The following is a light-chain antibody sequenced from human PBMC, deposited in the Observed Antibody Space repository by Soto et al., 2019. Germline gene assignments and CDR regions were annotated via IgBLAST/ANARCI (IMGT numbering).Light chain of an antibody. CDR1: XSVSIN. J-gene: IGKJ1*01. CDR3: QQYNKWPRT. Sequence: EIVMTQSPATLSVSPGEXXXXXXXXXXSVSINLAWYQQKPGQAPRLLIYGASTRATGIPARFSGSGSGTEFTLTISSLQSEDFAVYYCQQYNKWPRTFGQGTKVDIK. CDR2: GAS. V-gene: IGKV3-15*01.